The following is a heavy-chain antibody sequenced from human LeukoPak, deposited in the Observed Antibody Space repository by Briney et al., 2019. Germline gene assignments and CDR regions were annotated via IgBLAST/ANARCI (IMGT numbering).Heavy chain of an antibody. Sequence: GGSLRLSCAASGFTFDDYGMSWVRQAPWKGLEWVSGINWNGGSTGYADSVKGRFTISRDNAKNSLYLRMNSLRAEDTALYYCARDPPERWLALTYFDYWGQGTLVTVSS. CDR2: INWNGGST. CDR3: ARDPPERWLALTYFDY. D-gene: IGHD6-19*01. J-gene: IGHJ4*02. V-gene: IGHV3-20*04. CDR1: GFTFDDYG.